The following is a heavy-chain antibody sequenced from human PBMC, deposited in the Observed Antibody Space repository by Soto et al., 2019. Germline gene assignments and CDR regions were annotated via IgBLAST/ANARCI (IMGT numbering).Heavy chain of an antibody. D-gene: IGHD6-13*01. Sequence: SGGSLRLSCAASGFTFSSYGMHWVRQAPGKGLEWVAVISYDGSNKYYADSVKGRFTISRDNSKNTLYLQMNSLRAEDTAVYYCAKVKTGYSSSWYPTEYFQHWGQGTLVTVSS. CDR2: ISYDGSNK. CDR3: AKVKTGYSSSWYPTEYFQH. CDR1: GFTFSSYG. V-gene: IGHV3-30*18. J-gene: IGHJ1*01.